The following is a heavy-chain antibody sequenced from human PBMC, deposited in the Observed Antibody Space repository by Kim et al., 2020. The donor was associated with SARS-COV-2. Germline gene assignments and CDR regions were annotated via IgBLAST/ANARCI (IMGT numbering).Heavy chain of an antibody. D-gene: IGHD6-13*01. CDR3: ARGLLGAAAAGTNSFDY. CDR1: GGSFSGYY. Sequence: SETLSLTCAVYGGSFSGYYWSWIRQPPGKGLEWIGEINHSGSTNYNPSLKSRVTISVDTSKNQFSLKLSSVTAADTAVYYCARGLLGAAAAGTNSFDYWGQGTLVTVSS. CDR2: INHSGST. V-gene: IGHV4-34*01. J-gene: IGHJ4*02.